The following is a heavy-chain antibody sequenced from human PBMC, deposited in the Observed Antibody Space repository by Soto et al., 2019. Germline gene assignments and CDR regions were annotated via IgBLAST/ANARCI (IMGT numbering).Heavy chain of an antibody. V-gene: IGHV1-69*04. CDR1: GGTFSSYT. J-gene: IGHJ4*02. CDR2: IIPIRGIA. Sequence: SVKVSCKASGGTFSSYTISWVRQAPGQGLEWMGRIIPIRGIANYAQKFQGRVTLTTDTSTSTAYMELSSLRSDDTAVYYCAREFCTTSRCYGPDYWGQGTLVTVSS. D-gene: IGHD1-1*01. CDR3: AREFCTTSRCYGPDY.